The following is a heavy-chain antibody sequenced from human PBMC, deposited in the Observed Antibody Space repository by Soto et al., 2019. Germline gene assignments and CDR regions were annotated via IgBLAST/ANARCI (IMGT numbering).Heavy chain of an antibody. CDR2: IYSGGST. Sequence: EVQLVESGGGLVQPGGSLRLSCAASGFTVSSNYMSWVRQAPGKGLEWVSVIYSGGSTYYADSVKGRFTISRDNSKNTLYLQMNSLTAEDTAVYYCAREEAWDRPFDYWGQGTLVTVSS. CDR1: GFTVSSNY. D-gene: IGHD1-26*01. J-gene: IGHJ4*02. V-gene: IGHV3-66*01. CDR3: AREEAWDRPFDY.